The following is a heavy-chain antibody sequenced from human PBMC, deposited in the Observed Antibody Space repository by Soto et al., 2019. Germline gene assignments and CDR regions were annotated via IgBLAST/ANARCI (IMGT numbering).Heavy chain of an antibody. V-gene: IGHV1-3*01. D-gene: IGHD3-16*01. J-gene: IGHJ4*02. CDR1: GYTFTTYA. CDR3: ARDLGDGYNGGFGY. CDR2: INAGNGKT. Sequence: QVPLVQSGAEVKRPGASVKVSCKASGYTFTTYAMHWVCQAPGQRLEWMGWINAGNGKTKFSQKFQGRVTITRDASASTVYMELSSLRSEDTAVYYCARDLGDGYNGGFGYWGQGTLVTVSS.